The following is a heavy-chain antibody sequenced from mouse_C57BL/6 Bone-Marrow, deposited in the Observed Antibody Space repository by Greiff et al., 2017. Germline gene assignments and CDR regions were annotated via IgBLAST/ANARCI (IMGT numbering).Heavy chain of an antibody. CDR2: IHPNSGST. CDR3: ARVITNYYYAMDY. D-gene: IGHD2-4*01. V-gene: IGHV1-64*01. Sequence: VKLQQPGAELVKPGASVKLSCKASGYTFTSYWMHWVKQRPGQGLEWIGMIHPNSGSTNYNEKFKSKATLTVDKSSSTAYMQLSSLTSEDSAVYYCARVITNYYYAMDYWGQGTSVTVSS. CDR1: GYTFTSYW. J-gene: IGHJ4*01.